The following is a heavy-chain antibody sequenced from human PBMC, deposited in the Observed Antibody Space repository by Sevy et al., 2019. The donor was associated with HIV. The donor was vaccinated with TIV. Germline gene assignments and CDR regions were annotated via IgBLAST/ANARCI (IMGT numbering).Heavy chain of an antibody. CDR3: TRDRYTLVRGIIMTWFDP. CDR2: THSNGNT. J-gene: IGHJ5*02. Sequence: SETLSLTCTVSGGSISGYYWSWIRQSPGKGLEWIAYTHSNGNTNYNPSLKSRVTISMETSKNQFSLKLSSVTAADTDVYYCTRDRYTLVRGIIMTWFDPWGQGTLVTVSS. D-gene: IGHD3-10*01. CDR1: GGSISGYY. V-gene: IGHV4-59*01.